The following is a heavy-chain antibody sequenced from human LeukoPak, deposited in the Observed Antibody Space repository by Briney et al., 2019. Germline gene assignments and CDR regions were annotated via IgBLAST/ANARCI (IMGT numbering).Heavy chain of an antibody. CDR1: CDSFSSYY. D-gene: IGHD4-17*01. V-gene: IGHV4-59*12. CDR2: ISHIGRT. Sequence: SQTLSLICGVSCDSFSSYYWTWVPQSPGTGLEYIRYISHIGRTNYNTSLTSRVTISIDTSKNQFSLKLRAVTASDTAVYYSAGDLVTVTKGFDIWGEETMVSVSS. J-gene: IGHJ3*02. CDR3: AGDLVTVTKGFDI.